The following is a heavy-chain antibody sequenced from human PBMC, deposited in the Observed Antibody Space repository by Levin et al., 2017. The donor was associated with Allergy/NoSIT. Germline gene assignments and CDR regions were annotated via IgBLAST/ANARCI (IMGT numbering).Heavy chain of an antibody. CDR2: ISSSSSYI. CDR3: ARDGPAVAGASADY. Sequence: GGSLRLSCAASGFTFSSYSMNWVRQAPGKGLEWVSSISSSSSYIYYADSVKGRFTISRDNAKNSLYLQRNSLRAEDTAVYYGARDGPAVAGASADYWGQGTLVTVSS. V-gene: IGHV3-21*01. D-gene: IGHD6-19*01. CDR1: GFTFSSYS. J-gene: IGHJ4*02.